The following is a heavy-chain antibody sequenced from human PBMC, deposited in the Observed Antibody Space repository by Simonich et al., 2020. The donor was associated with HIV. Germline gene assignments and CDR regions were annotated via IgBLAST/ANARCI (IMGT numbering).Heavy chain of an antibody. CDR1: GGPFSGYY. D-gene: IGHD5-12*01. CDR3: ARSGPDYYRGYYYMDV. Sequence: QVQLQQWGAGLLKPSETLSLTCAVYGGPFSGYYWSWIRQPPGKGLEWIGEIKQSETTNDTPSLKSRVSISADTYKKQFSRKLSSVTAADTAVYYCARSGPDYYRGYYYMDVWGKGTTVTVSS. CDR2: IKQSETT. V-gene: IGHV4-34*01. J-gene: IGHJ6*03.